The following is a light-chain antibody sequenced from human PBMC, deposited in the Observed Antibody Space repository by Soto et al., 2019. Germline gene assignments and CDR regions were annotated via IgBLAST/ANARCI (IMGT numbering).Light chain of an antibody. CDR3: LQDYSYPRT. CDR2: ATS. CDR1: QGIRND. J-gene: IGKJ1*01. Sequence: AIQMTQSPSSLSASVGDRVTIICRASQGIRNDLGWYQQRPGKAPKLLIYATSTLQSGVPSRFSGSGSGTDFTLTISSLQAEDFATYYCLQDYSYPRTFGQGTKVEIK. V-gene: IGKV1-6*01.